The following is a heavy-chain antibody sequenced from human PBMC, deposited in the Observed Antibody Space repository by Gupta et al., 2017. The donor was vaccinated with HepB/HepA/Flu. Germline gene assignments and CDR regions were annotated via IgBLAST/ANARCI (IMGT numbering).Heavy chain of an antibody. J-gene: IGHJ3*02. CDR2: ISGSGGRT. CDR1: GFIFSTHA. D-gene: IGHD2-8*01. CDR3: AKVVYYTNAVCRGRPAAFGI. V-gene: IGHV3-23*01. Sequence: VQLLEAGGGLVQPGRSLRLSCSASGFIFSTHAMTWVRQAPGKGLDWVSAISGSGGRTDYADSGKGRCTRARDSSKDTVYLQRKTLRAEEKAIYYCAKVVYYTNAVCRGRPAAFGIGRQGTLVTVYS.